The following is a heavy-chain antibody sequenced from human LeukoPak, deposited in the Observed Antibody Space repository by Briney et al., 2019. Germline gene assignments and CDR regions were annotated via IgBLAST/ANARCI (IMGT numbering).Heavy chain of an antibody. CDR2: INHSGST. CDR1: GGSFSGYY. J-gene: IGHJ4*02. CDR3: ARHRRGIAAAALFDY. V-gene: IGHV4-34*01. D-gene: IGHD6-13*01. Sequence: SETPSLTCAVYGGSFSGYYWSWIRQPPGKGLEWIGEINHSGSTNYNPSLKSRVTISVDTSKNQFSLKLSSVTAADTAVYYCARHRRGIAAAALFDYWGQGTLVTVSS.